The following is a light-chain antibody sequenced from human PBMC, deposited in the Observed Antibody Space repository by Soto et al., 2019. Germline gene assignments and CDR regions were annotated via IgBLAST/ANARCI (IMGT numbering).Light chain of an antibody. CDR3: EPSRDPPQT. V-gene: IGKV3-20*01. CDR1: HRGSVRY. Sequence: EIVFTQSRATLSLSPCQAATLSFSASHRGSVRYLAWYPQKPGPDPRLLIFSASDRATGNPDRFSDSGYGTDFTLSTHRVEAEAFALSNCEPSRDPPQTFGPGTKVDI. CDR2: SAS. J-gene: IGKJ3*01.